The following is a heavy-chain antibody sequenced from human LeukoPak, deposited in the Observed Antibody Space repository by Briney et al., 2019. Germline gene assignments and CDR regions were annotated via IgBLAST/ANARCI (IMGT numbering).Heavy chain of an antibody. Sequence: ASVKVSCKASGGTFRSYAISWVRQAPGQGLEWMGGIIPIFGTANYAQKFQGRVTITADESTSTAYMELSSLRSEDTAVYYCARGVGSSAGRFLLLDYWGQGTLVTVSS. J-gene: IGHJ4*02. V-gene: IGHV1-69*13. CDR3: ARGVGSSAGRFLLLDY. D-gene: IGHD6-6*01. CDR1: GGTFRSYA. CDR2: IIPIFGTA.